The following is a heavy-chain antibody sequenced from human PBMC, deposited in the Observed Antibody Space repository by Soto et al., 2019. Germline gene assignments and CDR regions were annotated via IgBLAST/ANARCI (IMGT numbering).Heavy chain of an antibody. V-gene: IGHV4-31*03. D-gene: IGHD1-26*01. J-gene: IGHJ3*02. CDR2: IYYSGST. CDR1: GGSISSGGYY. Sequence: SETLSLTCTVSGGSISSGGYYWSWIRQHPGKGLEWIGYIYYSGSTYYNPSLKSRVTISVDTSKNQFSLKLSSVTAADTAVYYCARGGSGSYDGDAFDIWGQGTMVTVSS. CDR3: ARGGSGSYDGDAFDI.